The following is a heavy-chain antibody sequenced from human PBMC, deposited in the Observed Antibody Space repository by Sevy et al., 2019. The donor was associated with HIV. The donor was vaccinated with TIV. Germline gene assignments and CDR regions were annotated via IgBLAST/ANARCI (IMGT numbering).Heavy chain of an antibody. J-gene: IGHJ3*01. Sequence: SGPTLVNPTQTLTLTCTFSGFSLSTYGEGVGWIRQPPGKALEWLALIYWNDSKSYSPSLKIRVTITKDTSKNQVVLTITNMDPVDTATYYCAHRLLVGTTQIDTFDVWGHGTMVTLSS. CDR1: GFSLSTYGEG. CDR3: AHRLLVGTTQIDTFDV. D-gene: IGHD1-26*01. V-gene: IGHV2-5*01. CDR2: IYWNDSK.